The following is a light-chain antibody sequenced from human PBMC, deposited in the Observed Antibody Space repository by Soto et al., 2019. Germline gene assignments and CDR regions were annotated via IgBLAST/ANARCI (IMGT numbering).Light chain of an antibody. V-gene: IGLV2-14*01. CDR1: SSDVGGYNY. CDR3: SSYTSSSTLV. J-gene: IGLJ2*01. Sequence: QSVLTQPASVSGSPGQSITLSCTGTSSDVGGYNYVSWYQQHPGKAPKLMIYDVSNRPSGVSNRVSGSKSGNTASLTIYGLQSEDEADYYCSSYTSSSTLVFGGGTKLTVL. CDR2: DVS.